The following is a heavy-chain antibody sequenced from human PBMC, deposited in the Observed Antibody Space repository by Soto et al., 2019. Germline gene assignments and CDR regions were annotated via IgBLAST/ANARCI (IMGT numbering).Heavy chain of an antibody. CDR1: VYTFTSYG. J-gene: IGHJ4*02. D-gene: IGHD4-17*01. CDR3: ARDVPTVTTGGPDY. V-gene: IGHV1-18*01. CDR2: ISAYNGNT. Sequence: QVQLVQSGVEVEKPGASVKVSCKASVYTFTSYGFSWGRQAPGQGLEWMGWISAYNGNTNYAQKFQGRVTMTTDTSTSTAYMELRSLRSDDTAVYYCARDVPTVTTGGPDYWGQGTLVTVSS.